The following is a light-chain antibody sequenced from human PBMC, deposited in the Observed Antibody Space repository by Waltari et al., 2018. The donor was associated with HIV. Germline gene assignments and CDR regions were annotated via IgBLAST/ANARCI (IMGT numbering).Light chain of an antibody. Sequence: QSVMTQPPSASGTPGETVTIPCSGTYSNIGSNTLNWYQQLPGTAPKLLIYSSDQWPSGVPDRFSGSKSGTSASLAISGLQSEDEADYYCAAWDDSLKGVIFGGGTKLTVL. CDR2: SSD. V-gene: IGLV1-44*01. CDR1: YSNIGSNT. CDR3: AAWDDSLKGVI. J-gene: IGLJ2*01.